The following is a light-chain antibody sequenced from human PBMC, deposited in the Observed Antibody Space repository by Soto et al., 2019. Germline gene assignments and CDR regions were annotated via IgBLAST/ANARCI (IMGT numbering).Light chain of an antibody. J-gene: IGLJ2*01. V-gene: IGLV2-8*01. CDR2: EVS. Sequence: QSVLTQPPSASGSPGQSVTISCTGTSSDVGSYNFVSWYQQHPGNAPKLMIYEVSKRPSAVPDRFSGSKSGNTASLTVSGRQAEDEADYYCSSYAGSTNLIFGGGTKVTVL. CDR1: SSDVGSYNF. CDR3: SSYAGSTNLI.